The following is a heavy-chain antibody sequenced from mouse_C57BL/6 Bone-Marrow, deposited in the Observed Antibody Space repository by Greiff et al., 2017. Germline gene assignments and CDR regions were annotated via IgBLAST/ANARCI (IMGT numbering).Heavy chain of an antibody. CDR3: ASSYYAMDY. Sequence: VQLQQPGAELVMPGASVKLSCKASGYTFTSYWMHWVKQRPGQGLEWIGEIDPSDSYPNYNQKFKGKSTLTVDKSSSTAYMQLSSLTSEDSAVYYCASSYYAMDYWGQGTSVTVSS. J-gene: IGHJ4*01. V-gene: IGHV1-69*01. CDR2: IDPSDSYP. CDR1: GYTFTSYW.